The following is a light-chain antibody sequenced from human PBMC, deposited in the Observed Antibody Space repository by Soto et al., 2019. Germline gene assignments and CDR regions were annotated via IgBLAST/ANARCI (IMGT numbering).Light chain of an antibody. Sequence: DIPMTQSPSSLSASVGDRVTITCRASQGISNYLAWYQQKPGKVPKLLIYAASTLQSGVPSRFSGSGSGTDFTLPISTLQPEDVATYYCQKYNSAPPWTFGLGTKVEIK. V-gene: IGKV1-27*01. CDR3: QKYNSAPPWT. CDR2: AAS. CDR1: QGISNY. J-gene: IGKJ1*01.